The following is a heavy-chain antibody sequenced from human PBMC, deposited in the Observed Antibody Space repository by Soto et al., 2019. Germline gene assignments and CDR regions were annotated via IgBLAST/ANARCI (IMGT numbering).Heavy chain of an antibody. V-gene: IGHV1-58*01. CDR1: GFTFTSSA. CDR2: IVVGSGNT. CDR3: AADPGCGGDCEWDY. J-gene: IGHJ4*02. D-gene: IGHD2-21*02. Sequence: SVKVSCKASGFTFTSSAVQWVRQARGQRLEWIGWIVVGSGNTNYAQKFQERVTITRDMSTSTAYMELSSLRSEDTAVYYCAADPGCGGDCEWDYWGQGXLVTVYS.